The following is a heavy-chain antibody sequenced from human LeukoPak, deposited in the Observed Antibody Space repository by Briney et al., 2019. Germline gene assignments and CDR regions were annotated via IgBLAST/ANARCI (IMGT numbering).Heavy chain of an antibody. D-gene: IGHD1-20*01. CDR1: GYTFTGYY. J-gene: IGHJ6*03. Sequence: ASVKVSCKASGYTFTGYYMHWVRQAPGQGREWMGWINPNSGGTNYAQKFQGRVTMTRDTSISTAYMELSRLRSDDTAVYYCARYNWNYYYYYMDVWGKGTTVTVSS. V-gene: IGHV1-2*02. CDR3: ARYNWNYYYYYMDV. CDR2: INPNSGGT.